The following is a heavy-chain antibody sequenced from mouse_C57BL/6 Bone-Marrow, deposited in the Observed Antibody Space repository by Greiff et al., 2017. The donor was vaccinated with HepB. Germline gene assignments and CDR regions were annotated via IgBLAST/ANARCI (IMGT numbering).Heavy chain of an antibody. J-gene: IGHJ4*01. D-gene: IGHD2-5*01. CDR2: IYPGDGDT. CDR3: ARFRDSNYNAMDV. CDR1: GYAFSSYW. Sequence: VQLQESGPELVKPGASVKISCKASGYAFSSYWMNCVKQRPGKGLEWIGRIYPGDGDTNYNGKFKGTATLTADKSSSTAYMQLSSLTSEDSAFYFCARFRDSNYNAMDVWGKGTSVTVSS. V-gene: IGHV1-82*01.